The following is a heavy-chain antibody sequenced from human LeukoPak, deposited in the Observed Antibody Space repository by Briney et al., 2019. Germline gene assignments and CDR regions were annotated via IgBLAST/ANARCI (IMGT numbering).Heavy chain of an antibody. CDR2: ISYDGTNK. Sequence: PGGSLRLSCAASGFTFSSRAMHWVRQAPGKGLEWVAVISYDGTNKYYADSLKGRFTISRDNSKNTLYLQMNSLRAEDTAVYYCARDRADCSGGTCSYYAMDVWGQGTTVTVSS. V-gene: IGHV3-30-3*01. CDR1: GFTFSSRA. CDR3: ARDRADCSGGTCSYYAMDV. D-gene: IGHD2-15*01. J-gene: IGHJ6*02.